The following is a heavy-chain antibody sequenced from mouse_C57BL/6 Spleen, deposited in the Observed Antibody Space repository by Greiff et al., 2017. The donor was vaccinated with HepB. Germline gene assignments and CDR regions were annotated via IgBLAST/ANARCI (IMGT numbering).Heavy chain of an antibody. CDR3: ARGDGYDGFAY. V-gene: IGHV1-7*01. CDR1: GYTFTSYW. CDR2: INPSSGYT. Sequence: VQLQQSGAELAKPGASVKLSCKASGYTFTSYWMHWVKQRPGQGLEWIGYINPSSGYTKYNQKFKDKATLTAYKSSSTAYMQLSSLTYEDSAVYYCARGDGYDGFAYWGQGTLVTVSA. J-gene: IGHJ3*01. D-gene: IGHD2-2*01.